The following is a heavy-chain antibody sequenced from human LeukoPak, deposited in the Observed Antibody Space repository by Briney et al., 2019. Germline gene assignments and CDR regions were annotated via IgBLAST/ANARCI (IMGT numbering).Heavy chain of an antibody. Sequence: PSETLSLTCTVSGGSISSSSYYWGWIRQPPGKGLEWIGSIYYSGNTYYNPSLESRVTVSVDTSMNQFSLRLTSVTAADTAVYYCARKRGAFPSLWGPGTMVTVSS. CDR2: IYYSGNT. CDR1: GGSISSSSYY. J-gene: IGHJ3*01. D-gene: IGHD2-2*01. V-gene: IGHV4-39*07. CDR3: ARKRGAFPSL.